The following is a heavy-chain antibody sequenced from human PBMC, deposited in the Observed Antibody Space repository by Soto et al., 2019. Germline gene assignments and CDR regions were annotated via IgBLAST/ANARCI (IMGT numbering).Heavy chain of an antibody. CDR2: ISNTGAYT. Sequence: EVQLLESGGGLVQPGGSLRLSCAASGFTFSSYAMSWVRQAPGKGLEWVSAISNTGAYTYYADSVKGRFTISRDNSKNTLYLQMDSLGAEDTAVYYCAKTRQYTSSPSDYWGQGTLVTVSS. CDR1: GFTFSSYA. CDR3: AKTRQYTSSPSDY. J-gene: IGHJ4*02. V-gene: IGHV3-23*01. D-gene: IGHD6-6*01.